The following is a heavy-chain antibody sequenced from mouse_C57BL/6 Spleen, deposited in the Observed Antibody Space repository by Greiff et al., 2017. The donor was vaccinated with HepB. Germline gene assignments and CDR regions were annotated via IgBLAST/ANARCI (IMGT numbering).Heavy chain of an antibody. CDR3: ARDYGKGDY. J-gene: IGHJ2*01. CDR1: GYTFTSYW. V-gene: IGHV1-55*01. Sequence: VKLMESGAELVKPGASVKMSCKASGYTFTSYWITWVKQRPGQGLEWIGDIYPGSGSTNYNEKFKSKATLTVDTSSSTAYMQLSSLTSEDSAVYYCARDYGKGDYWGQGTTLTVSS. CDR2: IYPGSGST. D-gene: IGHD2-1*01.